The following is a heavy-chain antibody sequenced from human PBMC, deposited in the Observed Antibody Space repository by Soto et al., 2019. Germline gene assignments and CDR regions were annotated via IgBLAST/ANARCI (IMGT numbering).Heavy chain of an antibody. D-gene: IGHD5-18*01. V-gene: IGHV5-10-1*01. CDR2: IDPSDSRT. J-gene: IGHJ4*02. Sequence: PVESLRISCNASGYAFTNYWISWVRQKPGQGLEWMGRIDPSDSRTKYSPSFDGHVTISIDKSISAAFLQWSSLRASDTAVYYCARRRGYSYDFDYWGQGTLVTVSS. CDR3: ARRRGYSYDFDY. CDR1: GYAFTNYW.